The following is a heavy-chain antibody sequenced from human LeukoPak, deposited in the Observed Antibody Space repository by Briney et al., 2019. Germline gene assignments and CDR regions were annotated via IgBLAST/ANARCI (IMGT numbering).Heavy chain of an antibody. CDR3: AEEYCSSNSCYAKYFQH. D-gene: IGHD2-2*01. J-gene: IGHJ1*01. Sequence: PGGSLRLSCAASGFTFSSYGMHWVRQAPGKGLEWVAVISYDGSNKYYADSVKGRFTISRDNSKNTLYLQMNSLRAEDTAVYYCAEEYCSSNSCYAKYFQHWGQGTLVTVSS. V-gene: IGHV3-30*18. CDR1: GFTFSSYG. CDR2: ISYDGSNK.